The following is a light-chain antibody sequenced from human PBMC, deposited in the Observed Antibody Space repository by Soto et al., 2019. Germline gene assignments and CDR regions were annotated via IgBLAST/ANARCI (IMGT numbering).Light chain of an antibody. Sequence: QSVLTQPPSVSGAPGQRVTIPCTGSSSNIGAGYDVHWYQQLPGTAPKLLIYANRIRPSGVPDRFSGSKSGTSASLAITGLQAEDEADYYCQSYDSSLSGVIFGGGTQLTVL. CDR1: SSNIGAGYD. V-gene: IGLV1-40*01. CDR3: QSYDSSLSGVI. J-gene: IGLJ2*01. CDR2: ANR.